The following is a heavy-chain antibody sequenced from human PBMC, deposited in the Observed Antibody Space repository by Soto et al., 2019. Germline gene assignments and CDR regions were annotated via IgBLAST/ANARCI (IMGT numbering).Heavy chain of an antibody. D-gene: IGHD2-15*01. J-gene: IGHJ4*02. CDR3: ARAPASVVTYFDY. Sequence: SVKVSCMGSGCTFSSYAISWVGQAPGQGLEWMGGISSNLSTANYAQNVQGRFTITADKSKSTAYMQLNSLRADDTAVYYCARAPASVVTYFDYWGQGTLVTVSS. CDR1: GCTFSSYA. V-gene: IGHV1-69*06. CDR2: ISSNLSTA.